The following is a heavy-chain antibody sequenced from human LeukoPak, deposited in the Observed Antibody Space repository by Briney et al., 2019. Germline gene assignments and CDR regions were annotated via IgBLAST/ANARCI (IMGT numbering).Heavy chain of an antibody. J-gene: IGHJ3*02. CDR2: ISYDGSNK. CDR1: GFTFSSYA. CDR3: AKPVSLYSSSSNSASDI. D-gene: IGHD6-6*01. Sequence: PGGSLRLSCAASGFTFSSYAMHWVRQAPGKGLEWVAVISYDGSNKYYADSVKGRFTISRDNSKNTLYLQMNSLRAEDTAVYYCAKPVSLYSSSSNSASDIWGQGTMVTVSS. V-gene: IGHV3-30-3*02.